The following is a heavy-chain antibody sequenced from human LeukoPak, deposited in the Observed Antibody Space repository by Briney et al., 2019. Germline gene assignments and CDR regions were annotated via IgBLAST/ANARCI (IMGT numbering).Heavy chain of an antibody. J-gene: IGHJ5*02. CDR2: INPNSGGT. D-gene: IGHD4-17*01. CDR1: GYTFTGYY. CDR3: AREFRGMTTVTNNWFDP. Sequence: ASVKVSCKASGYTFTGYYMHWVRQAPGQGVEWMGWINPNSGGTNYAQKFQGRVTMTRDTSISTAYMELSRLRSDDTAVYYCAREFRGMTTVTNNWFDPWGQGTLVTVSS. V-gene: IGHV1-2*02.